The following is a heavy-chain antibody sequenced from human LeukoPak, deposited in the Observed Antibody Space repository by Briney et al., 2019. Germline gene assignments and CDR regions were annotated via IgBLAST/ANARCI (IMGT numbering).Heavy chain of an antibody. D-gene: IGHD3-16*01. CDR3: TRDRKGGYFDY. J-gene: IGHJ4*02. CDR1: GGSITSYS. CDR2: IMASGST. V-gene: IGHV4-4*07. Sequence: SETPSLTCTVSGGSITSYSWSWIRQPAGKGLEWIGRIMASGSTNYNPSLKSRVTMSVDTSKNQFSLKLTSVTAADTAVYYCTRDRKGGYFDYWGQGTLVTVSS.